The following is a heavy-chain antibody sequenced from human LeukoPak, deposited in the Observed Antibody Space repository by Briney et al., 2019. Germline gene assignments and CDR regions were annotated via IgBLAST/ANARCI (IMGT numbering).Heavy chain of an antibody. CDR2: IYYSGST. D-gene: IGHD3-9*01. Sequence: SETLSLTCTVSGGSISSYYWSWLRQPPGKGLEGIGYIYYSGSTNYNPSLQSRVTISVDTSKNQFSLKLSSVTAADTAVYYCARELRYSSGFQHWGQGTLVTVSS. V-gene: IGHV4-59*01. CDR1: GGSISSYY. J-gene: IGHJ1*01. CDR3: ARELRYSSGFQH.